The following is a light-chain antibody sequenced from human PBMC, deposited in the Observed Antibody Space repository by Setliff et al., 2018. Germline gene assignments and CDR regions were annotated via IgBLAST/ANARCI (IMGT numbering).Light chain of an antibody. V-gene: IGLV2-14*01. CDR2: DVG. CDR1: SSDVGGYNH. J-gene: IGLJ1*01. Sequence: QSVLTQPASVSGSPGQSITISCTGSSSDVGGYNHVSWYQQHPGKAPKLMIYDVGKRPSGVPNRFSGSKSGNTASLTISGLQAEDEADYYCSSYTGSNSHVFGTGTKVTVL. CDR3: SSYTGSNSHV.